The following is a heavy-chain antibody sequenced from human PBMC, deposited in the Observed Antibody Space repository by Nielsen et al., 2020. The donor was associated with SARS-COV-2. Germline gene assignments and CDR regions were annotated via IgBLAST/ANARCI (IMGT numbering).Heavy chain of an antibody. CDR1: GDSISSDNYY. Sequence: SETLSLTCTVSGDSISSDNYYWSWIRQPAGKGLEWIGRIFISGSTNYSPSLKSRVTISVDKSKNQFSLELSSVTAADTAVYYCARDCSCGLGSSPSYYFDYWGQGTLVTVSS. D-gene: IGHD7-27*01. V-gene: IGHV4-61*02. CDR3: ARDCSCGLGSSPSYYFDY. CDR2: IFISGST. J-gene: IGHJ4*02.